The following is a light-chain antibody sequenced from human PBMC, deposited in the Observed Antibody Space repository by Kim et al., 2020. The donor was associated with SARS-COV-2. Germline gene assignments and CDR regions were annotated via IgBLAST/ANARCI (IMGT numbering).Light chain of an antibody. Sequence: QSALTQPRSVSGSPGQSVTISCTGTSSDVGGYNYVSWYQQHPGKAPKFMIYDVSKRPSGVPDRFSGSKSGNTASLTISGLQAEDEADYYCCSYAGSYTRVFGGGTQLTVI. V-gene: IGLV2-11*01. J-gene: IGLJ3*02. CDR2: DVS. CDR3: CSYAGSYTRV. CDR1: SSDVGGYNY.